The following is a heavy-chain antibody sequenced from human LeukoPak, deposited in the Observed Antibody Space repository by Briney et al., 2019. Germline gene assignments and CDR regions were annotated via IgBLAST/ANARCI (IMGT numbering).Heavy chain of an antibody. V-gene: IGHV3-15*01. CDR3: ATGWVITDF. CDR1: GFTFSKAW. J-gene: IGHJ4*02. D-gene: IGHD3-16*01. CDR2: IRGRSDGETA. Sequence: GGSLRLSCTASGFTFSKAWMSWVRQAPGKGLEWVGRIRGRSDGETADYGAPVKGRFTISKDDSKNTVYLQMNSLKTEDTAVYYCATGWVITDFWGQGTLVTVSS.